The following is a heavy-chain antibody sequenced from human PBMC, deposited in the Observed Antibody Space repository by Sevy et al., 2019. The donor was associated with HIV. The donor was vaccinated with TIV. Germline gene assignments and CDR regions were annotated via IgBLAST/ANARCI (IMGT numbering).Heavy chain of an antibody. CDR2: IYTSGST. CDR3: ARSGYSSGWHPGLQGEFDY. V-gene: IGHV4-4*07. D-gene: IGHD6-19*01. CDR1: GGSISSYY. J-gene: IGHJ4*01. Sequence: SETLSLTCTVSGGSISSYYWSWIRQPAGKGLEWIGRIYTSGSTNYNPSLKSRVTMSVDTSKNQFSLKLSSVTAADTAVYHCARSGYSSGWHPGLQGEFDYWGQGTLVTVSS.